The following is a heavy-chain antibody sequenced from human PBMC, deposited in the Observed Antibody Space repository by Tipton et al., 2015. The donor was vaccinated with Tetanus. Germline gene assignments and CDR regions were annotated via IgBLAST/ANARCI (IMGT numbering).Heavy chain of an antibody. CDR1: GGSFSGHY. J-gene: IGHJ4*02. CDR3: AKHGDRDTIGHRFDY. Sequence: TLSLTCAVYGGSFSGHYWSWMRQPPGKGLEWIGEVHHSGSTKYNPSLKSRVTILADTSKDQFSLRLSSVTAADTALYYCAKHGDRDTIGHRFDYWTQGTLVTVSS. CDR2: VHHSGST. V-gene: IGHV4-34*01. D-gene: IGHD4-17*01.